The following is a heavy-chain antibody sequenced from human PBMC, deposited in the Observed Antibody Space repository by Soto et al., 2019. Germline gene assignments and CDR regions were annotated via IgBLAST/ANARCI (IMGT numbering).Heavy chain of an antibody. Sequence: QVQLVESGGGVVQPGRSLRLSCAASGFTFSSCAMHWVRQAPGKGLDWVAVISYDGSNKYYADSVKGRFTISRDNSKNTLYLQLNSLRPEDTAVYYCAKDHTTTPSDGMDVWGQGTTVTVSS. CDR3: AKDHTTTPSDGMDV. CDR2: ISYDGSNK. J-gene: IGHJ6*02. CDR1: GFTFSSCA. V-gene: IGHV3-30-3*01. D-gene: IGHD1-26*01.